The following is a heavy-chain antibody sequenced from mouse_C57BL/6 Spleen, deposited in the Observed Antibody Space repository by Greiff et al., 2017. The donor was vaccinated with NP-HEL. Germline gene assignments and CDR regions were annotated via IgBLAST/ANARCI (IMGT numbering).Heavy chain of an antibody. CDR3: ARSTTVVGTGYFDV. Sequence: EVQLQHSGPELVKPGASVKISCKASGYSFTDYNMNWVKQSNGKSLEWIGVINPNYGTTSYNQKFKGKATLTVDQSSSTAYMQLNSLTSEDSAVYYCARSTTVVGTGYFDVWGTGTTVTVSS. CDR2: INPNYGTT. D-gene: IGHD1-1*01. J-gene: IGHJ1*03. CDR1: GYSFTDYN. V-gene: IGHV1-39*01.